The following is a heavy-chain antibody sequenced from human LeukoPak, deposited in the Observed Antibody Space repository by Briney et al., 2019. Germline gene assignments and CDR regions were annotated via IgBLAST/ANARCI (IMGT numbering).Heavy chain of an antibody. CDR3: ARGGGTLDY. CDR2: IHYSVRS. Sequence: SETLSLTCAVSGDSISGRYWNWIRQSPGKGLEWIGYIHYSVRSLYNPSLQSRVTMSVDTSKNRFSLKLTSVTPADTAVYYCARGGGTLDYWGQGTLVTVSS. J-gene: IGHJ4*02. CDR1: GDSISGRY. V-gene: IGHV4-59*11. D-gene: IGHD3-16*01.